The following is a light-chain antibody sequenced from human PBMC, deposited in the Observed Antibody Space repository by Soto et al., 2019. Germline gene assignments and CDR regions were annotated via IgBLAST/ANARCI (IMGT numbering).Light chain of an antibody. CDR1: QSVSNN. CDR3: QHYNNWLT. J-gene: IGKJ1*01. CDR2: GAS. V-gene: IGKV3-15*01. Sequence: EIVMTQSPATLSVSPGERATLSCRARQSVSNNLAWYQKKRGQAPRLLLYGASTRATGIPARFSGSGSWTERTLTISSLPSEDFAFYYCQHYNNWLTFGQGTSVDIK.